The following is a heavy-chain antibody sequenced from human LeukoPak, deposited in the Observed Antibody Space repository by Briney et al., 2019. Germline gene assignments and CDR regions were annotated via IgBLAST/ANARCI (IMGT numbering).Heavy chain of an antibody. CDR3: ASSYSSSWYAWFDP. CDR2: ISGSGGST. V-gene: IGHV3-23*01. CDR1: GFTFSSYA. J-gene: IGHJ5*02. D-gene: IGHD6-13*01. Sequence: GGSLRLSCAASGFTFSSYAMSWVRQAPGKGLEWVSAISGSGGSTYYADSVKGRFTISRDNSKNTLYLQMNSLRAEDTAVYYCASSYSSSWYAWFDPWGQGTLVAVSS.